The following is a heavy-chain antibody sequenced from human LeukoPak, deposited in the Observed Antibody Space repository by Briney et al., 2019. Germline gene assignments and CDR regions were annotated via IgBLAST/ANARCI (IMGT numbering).Heavy chain of an antibody. CDR2: IYYSGST. Sequence: TSETLSLTCTVSGGSISRYYWSWIRQPPGKGLEWIGYIYYSGSTNYNPSLKSRVTISVDTSKNQFSLKLSSVTAADTAVYYCARALTRWLQPFDYWGQGTLVTVSS. CDR1: GGSISRYY. V-gene: IGHV4-59*01. J-gene: IGHJ4*02. CDR3: ARALTRWLQPFDY. D-gene: IGHD5-24*01.